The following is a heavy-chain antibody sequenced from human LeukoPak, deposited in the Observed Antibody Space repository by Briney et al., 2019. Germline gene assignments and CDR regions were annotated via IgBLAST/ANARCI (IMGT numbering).Heavy chain of an antibody. V-gene: IGHV4-61*02. Sequence: SQTLSLTCTVSGGSISSGSYYWSWIRQPAGKGLEWIGCIYTSGSTNYNPSLKSRVTISVDTSKNQFSLKLSSVTAADTAVYYCARYYDSSGYYYPIHDAFDIWGQGTMVTVSS. CDR1: GGSISSGSYY. CDR3: ARYYDSSGYYYPIHDAFDI. D-gene: IGHD3-22*01. CDR2: IYTSGST. J-gene: IGHJ3*02.